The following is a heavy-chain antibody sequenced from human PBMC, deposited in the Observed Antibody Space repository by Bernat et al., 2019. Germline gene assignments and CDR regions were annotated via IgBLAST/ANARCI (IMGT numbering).Heavy chain of an antibody. J-gene: IGHJ5*02. CDR1: GYTFTSYG. V-gene: IGHV1-18*04. Sequence: QVQLVQSGAEVKKPGASVKVSCKASGYTFTSYGISWVRQAPGQGLEWTGWISAYNGNTNYAQKLQGRVTMTTDTSTSTAYMELRSLRSDDTAVYYCARWGAYCSSTSCSGWFDPWGQGTLVTVSS. CDR2: ISAYNGNT. CDR3: ARWGAYCSSTSCSGWFDP. D-gene: IGHD2-2*01.